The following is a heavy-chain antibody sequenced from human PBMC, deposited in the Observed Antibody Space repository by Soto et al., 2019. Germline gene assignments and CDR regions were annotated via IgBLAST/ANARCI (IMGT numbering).Heavy chain of an antibody. CDR2: INHSGST. CDR1: GGSFSGYY. CDR3: ARNPGIAAAGNLRYYYGMDV. Sequence: QVQLQQCGAGLLKPSETLSLTCAVYGGSFSGYYWSWIRQPPGKGLEWIGEINHSGSTNYNPSLKSRVTISVDTSKNQFSLKLRSVTAADTAVYYCARNPGIAAAGNLRYYYGMDVWGQGTTVTVSS. V-gene: IGHV4-34*01. J-gene: IGHJ6*02. D-gene: IGHD6-13*01.